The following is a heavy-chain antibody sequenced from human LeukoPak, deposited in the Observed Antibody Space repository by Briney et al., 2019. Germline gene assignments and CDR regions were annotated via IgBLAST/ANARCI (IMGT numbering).Heavy chain of an antibody. CDR2: ISGSGGST. CDR3: AKEGCSSTSCSYADAFDI. CDR1: GFTFSSYA. Sequence: PGGSLRPSCAASGFTFSSYAMSWVRQAPGKGLEWVSAISGSGGSTYYADSVKGRFTISRDNSKNTLYLQMNSLRAEDTAVYYCAKEGCSSTSCSYADAFDIWGQGTMVTVSS. V-gene: IGHV3-23*01. J-gene: IGHJ3*02. D-gene: IGHD2-2*01.